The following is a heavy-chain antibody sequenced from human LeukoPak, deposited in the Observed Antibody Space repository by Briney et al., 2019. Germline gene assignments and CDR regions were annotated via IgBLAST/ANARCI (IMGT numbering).Heavy chain of an antibody. J-gene: IGHJ4*02. CDR2: MSGSGGNT. D-gene: IGHD3-3*01. CDR3: AEWPAGGIPNFDC. CDR1: VFILTNSP. V-gene: IGHV3-23*01. Sequence: PGGSLRVSRVSSVFILTNSPMPWVAQALGKGAEWVSAMSGSGGNTYYAESVKGRFTISRDNSKNTLYLQMNSLRAEDTAIYYCAEWPAGGIPNFDCCGQGALVTVSS.